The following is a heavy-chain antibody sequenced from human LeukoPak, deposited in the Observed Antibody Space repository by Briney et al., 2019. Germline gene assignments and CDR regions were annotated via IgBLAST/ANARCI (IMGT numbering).Heavy chain of an antibody. V-gene: IGHV1-69*13. CDR3: ARDQEWLPFDS. D-gene: IGHD5-12*01. Sequence: GASVKVPCKASGGTFSSYAISGVRQAPGQGLEWMGRIIPIFGTANYAQNFQGRVTITAGESTRTAYRDLHTLRSEATAVFYCARDQEWLPFDSWGQGTLVTVSS. CDR1: GGTFSSYA. CDR2: IIPIFGTA. J-gene: IGHJ4*02.